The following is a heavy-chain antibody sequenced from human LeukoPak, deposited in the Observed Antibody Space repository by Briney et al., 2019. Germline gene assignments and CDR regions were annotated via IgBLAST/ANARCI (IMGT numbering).Heavy chain of an antibody. V-gene: IGHV1-69*13. CDR1: GYTFTSYG. J-gene: IGHJ4*02. CDR2: IIPIFGTA. Sequence: GASVKVSCKASGYTFTSYGISWVRQAPGQGLEWMGGIIPIFGTASYAQKFQGRVTITADESTSTASMELSSLRSEDTAVYYCARVSSSGYDIDYWGQGTLVTVSS. D-gene: IGHD5-12*01. CDR3: ARVSSSGYDIDY.